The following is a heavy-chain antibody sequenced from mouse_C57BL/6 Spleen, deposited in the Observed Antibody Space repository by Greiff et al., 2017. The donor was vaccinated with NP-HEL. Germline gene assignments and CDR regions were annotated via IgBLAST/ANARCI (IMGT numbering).Heavy chain of an antibody. J-gene: IGHJ3*01. CDR2: IDPANGNT. CDR1: GFNIKNTY. V-gene: IGHV14-3*01. CDR3: APHYYGSSLFAY. Sequence: EVKLQESVAELVRPGASVKLSCTASGFNIKNTYMHWVKQRPEQGLEWIGRIDPANGNTKYAPKFQGKATITADTSSNTAYLQLSSLTSEDTAIYYCAPHYYGSSLFAYWGQGTLVTVSA. D-gene: IGHD1-1*01.